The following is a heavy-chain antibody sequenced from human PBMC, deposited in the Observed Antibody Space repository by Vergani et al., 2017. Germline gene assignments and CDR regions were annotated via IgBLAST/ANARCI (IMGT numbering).Heavy chain of an antibody. J-gene: IGHJ3*02. CDR3: ARDQIINSSLRSIGDAFDI. CDR2: ISYDGSNK. D-gene: IGHD6-13*01. Sequence: QVQLVESGGGVVQPGRSLRLSCAASGFTFSSYAMHWVRQAPGKGLEWVAVISYDGSNKYYADSVKGRFTISRDNSKNTLYLQMNSLRAEDTAVYYCARDQIINSSLRSIGDAFDIWGQGTMVTVSS. V-gene: IGHV3-30*01. CDR1: GFTFSSYA.